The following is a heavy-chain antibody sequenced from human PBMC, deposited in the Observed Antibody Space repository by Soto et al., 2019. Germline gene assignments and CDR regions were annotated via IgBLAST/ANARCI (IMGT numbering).Heavy chain of an antibody. V-gene: IGHV4-59*01. CDR1: GGSIKSYY. Sequence: SETLSLTCTVSGGSIKSYYWTWIRQPPGKGLKWIGYIYYSGSTNYNPSLKSRVTISVDTSKNQFSLKLSSVTAAYSAVYYCARDSSGWYGWFDPWGQGTLVTVSS. CDR3: ARDSSGWYGWFDP. CDR2: IYYSGST. D-gene: IGHD6-19*01. J-gene: IGHJ5*02.